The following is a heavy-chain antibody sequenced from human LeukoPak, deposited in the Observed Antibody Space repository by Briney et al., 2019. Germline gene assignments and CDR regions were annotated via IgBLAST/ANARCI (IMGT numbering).Heavy chain of an antibody. CDR1: GFTFSAYW. CDR3: ARGLELTYYDSSGHDY. J-gene: IGHJ4*02. CDR2: INGDGSTT. D-gene: IGHD3-22*01. Sequence: GGSLRLSCAASGFTFSAYWMHWVRQVPGKGLLWVSRINGDGSTTNYAESVKGRFVISRGNAKNTVYLQMNSLRAEDTAVYYCARGLELTYYDSSGHDYWGQGTLVTVSS. V-gene: IGHV3-74*01.